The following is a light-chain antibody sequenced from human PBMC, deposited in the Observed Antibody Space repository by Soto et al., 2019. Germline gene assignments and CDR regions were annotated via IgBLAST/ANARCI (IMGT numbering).Light chain of an antibody. J-gene: IGKJ1*01. CDR1: QSVSSN. Sequence: EIVMTQSPATLSVSPGERATLSCRASQSVSSNLAWYQQKPGQAPRLLIYGASTRATGIPARFSGSGSGTEFTLTISSLQSEDFAVYDCHRYNNCPWTFGQGTKVDIK. V-gene: IGKV3-15*01. CDR2: GAS. CDR3: HRYNNCPWT.